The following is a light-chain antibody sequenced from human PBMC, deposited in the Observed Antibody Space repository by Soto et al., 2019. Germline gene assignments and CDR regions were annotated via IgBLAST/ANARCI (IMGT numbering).Light chain of an antibody. CDR1: QGISTW. CDR3: QQVTTFPRT. CDR2: GAF. V-gene: IGKV1-12*01. Sequence: DIQMTQYPSSVAAAVGDRVTITCRASQGISTWLAWYQHKPGTAPKLLIFGAFSIQRGVPSRFAGSGSGTDFTLTIKSLQPEDVSTYYCQQVTTFPRTFGQATKVEIK. J-gene: IGKJ1*01.